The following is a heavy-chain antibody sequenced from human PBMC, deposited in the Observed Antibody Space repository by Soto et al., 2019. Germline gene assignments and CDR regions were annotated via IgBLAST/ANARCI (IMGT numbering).Heavy chain of an antibody. CDR1: GGSVTNGSYY. CDR3: VSQRTTVLTQAYFDY. V-gene: IGHV4-39*01. Sequence: SETLSLTCTVSGGSVTNGSYYWGWIRQSPGKGLEWIGSVYYRGRSYSKSSVKSRVTISVDTSKNQFSLNFNSVTASDTALYYCVSQRTTVLTQAYFDYWGPGALVTVS. J-gene: IGHJ4*02. D-gene: IGHD4-17*01. CDR2: VYYRGRS.